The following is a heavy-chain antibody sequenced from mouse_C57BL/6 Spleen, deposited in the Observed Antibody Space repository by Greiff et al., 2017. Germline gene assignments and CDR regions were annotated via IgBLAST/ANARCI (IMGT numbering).Heavy chain of an antibody. CDR2: INPNNGGN. CDR3: ARRGLGSGVRFAY. J-gene: IGHJ3*01. D-gene: IGHD1-1*01. Sequence: VQLKQSGPELVKPGASVKIPCKASGYTFTDYNMDWVKQSHGKSLEWIGDINPNNGGNIYNQKFKGKATLTVDKSSSTAYMELRSLTSEDTAVYYCARRGLGSGVRFAYWGQGTLVTVSA. V-gene: IGHV1-18*01. CDR1: GYTFTDYN.